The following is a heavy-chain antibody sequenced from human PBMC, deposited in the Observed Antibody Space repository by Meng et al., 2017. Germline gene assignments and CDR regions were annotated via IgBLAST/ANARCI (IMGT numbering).Heavy chain of an antibody. Sequence: GPLVRCGAEVQTPGASVKVSCKPSGYNFPDYYIHWVRQAPGQGLEWMGRIDPKNGDTHYAQKFQGRVTMTGDTSISTAYMDLSGLRSDDTAVYYCARDEDISAAGKLFGDYWGQGTLVTVSS. V-gene: IGHV1-2*06. CDR1: GYNFPDYY. CDR3: ARDEDISAAGKLFGDY. J-gene: IGHJ4*02. D-gene: IGHD6-13*01. CDR2: IDPKNGDT.